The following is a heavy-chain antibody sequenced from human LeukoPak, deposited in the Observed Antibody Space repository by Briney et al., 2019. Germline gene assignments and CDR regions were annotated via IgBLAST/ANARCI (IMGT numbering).Heavy chain of an antibody. CDR1: GFTFSSYG. V-gene: IGHV3-30*18. D-gene: IGHD3-10*01. CDR2: ITYEGSNK. CDR3: AKDLRGGRRVMRYYYGMDV. Sequence: GGSLRLSCAASGFTFSSYGMHWVRQAPGRWLEWVVVITYEGSNKYYADSVKGRFTIARYNSKDTLYMQMCIRRAADTAVCSCAKDLRGGRRVMRYYYGMDVWGQGATVTVSS. J-gene: IGHJ6*01.